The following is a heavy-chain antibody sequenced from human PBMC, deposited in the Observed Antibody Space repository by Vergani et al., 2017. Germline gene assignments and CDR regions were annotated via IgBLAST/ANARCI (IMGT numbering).Heavy chain of an antibody. Sequence: QVQLVQSGAEVKKPGASVKVSCKASGGTFSSYAMSWVRQAPGKGLEWIGYIYYSGSTNYNPSLKSRVTISVETSKNQFSLKLSSVTAADTAVYYCANLRYDNPYWGQGTLVTVSS. J-gene: IGHJ4*02. V-gene: IGHV4-59*07. CDR3: ANLRYDNPY. CDR2: IYYSGST. CDR1: GGTFSSYA. D-gene: IGHD3-9*01.